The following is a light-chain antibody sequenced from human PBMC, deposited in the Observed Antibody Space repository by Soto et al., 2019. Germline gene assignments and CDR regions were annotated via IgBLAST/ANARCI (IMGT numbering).Light chain of an antibody. CDR1: SSTVETYNL. V-gene: IGLV2-23*02. CDR2: EVN. J-gene: IGLJ2*01. Sequence: QSALTQPASVSGSPGQSITISCTGISSTVETYNLVSWYQQYPGKAPKLIIYEVNKRPSGISNRFSGFKSGDTASLTISGLQTEDESHFYCSSYAAGRPYVIFGGGTKLTVL. CDR3: SSYAAGRPYVI.